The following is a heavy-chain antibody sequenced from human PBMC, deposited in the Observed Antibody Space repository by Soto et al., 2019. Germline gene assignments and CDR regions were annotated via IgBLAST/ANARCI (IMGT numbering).Heavy chain of an antibody. V-gene: IGHV4-34*01. CDR2: INHSGSA. CDR3: ARERIAARHFDY. Sequence: SETLSLTCAVYGGSFSGYYWSWIRQPPGKGLEWIGEINHSGSANYNPSLKSRVTISVDTSKNQFSLKLSSVTAADTAVYYCARERIAARHFDYWGQGNLVTVS. J-gene: IGHJ4*02. CDR1: GGSFSGYY. D-gene: IGHD6-6*01.